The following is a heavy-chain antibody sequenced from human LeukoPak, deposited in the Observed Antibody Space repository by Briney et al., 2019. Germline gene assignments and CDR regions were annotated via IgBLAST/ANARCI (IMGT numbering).Heavy chain of an antibody. CDR2: INPNSGGT. CDR1: GYTFTGYY. Sequence: ASVKVSCKASGYTFTGYYMHWVRQAPGQGLEWMGWINPNSGGTNYAQKFQGRVTMTRDTSISTAYMELSRLRSDDTAVYYCARVRRVGATFYYFDYWGQGTLVTVSS. V-gene: IGHV1-2*02. J-gene: IGHJ4*02. D-gene: IGHD1-26*01. CDR3: ARVRRVGATFYYFDY.